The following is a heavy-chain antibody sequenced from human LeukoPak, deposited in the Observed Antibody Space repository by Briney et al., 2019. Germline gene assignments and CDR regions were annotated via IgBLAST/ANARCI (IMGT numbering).Heavy chain of an antibody. J-gene: IGHJ5*02. D-gene: IGHD6-19*01. V-gene: IGHV4-38-2*01. CDR2: IYYSGST. CDR3: AAPRGYSSGWYSPLNWFDP. CDR1: GYSISSGYY. Sequence: KPSETLSLTCAVSGYSISSGYYWGWIRQPPGKGLEWIGSIYYSGSTYYNPSLKSRVTISVDTSKNQFSLKLSSVTAADTAVYYCAAPRGYSSGWYSPLNWFDPWGQGTLVTVSS.